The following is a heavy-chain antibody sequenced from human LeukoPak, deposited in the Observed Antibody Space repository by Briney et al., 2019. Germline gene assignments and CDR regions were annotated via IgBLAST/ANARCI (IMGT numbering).Heavy chain of an antibody. V-gene: IGHV4-38-2*02. Sequence: PSETLSLTCTVSAYSISSGYYWGWIRQPPGKGLEWIGSIYHSGGTYYNPSLKSRVTISVDTSKNQFSLKLSSVTAADTAVYYCASLCSSTSCLPPGAFDIWGQGTMVTVSS. CDR2: IYHSGGT. CDR1: AYSISSGYY. J-gene: IGHJ3*02. D-gene: IGHD2-2*01. CDR3: ASLCSSTSCLPPGAFDI.